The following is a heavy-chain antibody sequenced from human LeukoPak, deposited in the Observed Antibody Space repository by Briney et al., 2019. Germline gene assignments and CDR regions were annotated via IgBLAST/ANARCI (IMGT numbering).Heavy chain of an antibody. D-gene: IGHD6-19*01. CDR2: IYNSGST. V-gene: IGHV4-59*01. CDR1: GGPISSYY. Sequence: SETLSLTCSVSGGPISSYYWSWIRQPPGKGLEWIGSIYNSGSTNYNPSLKSRLTISVDTSKNQFSLRLTSVTAADTATYYCARYSSGWIDYWGQGTLVTVSS. CDR3: ARYSSGWIDY. J-gene: IGHJ4*02.